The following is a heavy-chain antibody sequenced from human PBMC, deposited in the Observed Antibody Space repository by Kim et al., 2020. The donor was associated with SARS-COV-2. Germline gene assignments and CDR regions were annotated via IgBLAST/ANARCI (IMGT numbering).Heavy chain of an antibody. J-gene: IGHJ6*02. V-gene: IGHV4-4*02. D-gene: IGHD3-10*01. CDR1: GGSISSRNW. CDR3: TRGTGAGSVGSYYYGMDV. CDR2: IYHSGST. Sequence: SETLSLTCGVSGGSISSRNWWTWVRHPPGKGLEWIGEIYHSGSTNYNPSLTSRVTISVDKSKNHFSLKLSSVTAADTAVYYCTRGTGAGSVGSYYYGMDVWGQGTTVTVSS.